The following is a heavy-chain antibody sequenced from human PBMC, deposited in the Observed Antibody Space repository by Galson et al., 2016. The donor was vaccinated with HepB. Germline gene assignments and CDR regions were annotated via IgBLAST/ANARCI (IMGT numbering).Heavy chain of an antibody. CDR1: GYTFSNYG. J-gene: IGHJ4*02. V-gene: IGHV1-18*01. CDR3: ARDAPRIAVAGGVDY. CDR2: ISVYNVNT. Sequence: SVKVSCKASGYTFSNYGISWVRQAPGQGLEWMGWISVYNVNTTNAQKLQGRLTLTTDTSTSTAYMELSSLRSEDTAVYYCARDAPRIAVAGGVDYWGQGTLVTVSS. D-gene: IGHD6-19*01.